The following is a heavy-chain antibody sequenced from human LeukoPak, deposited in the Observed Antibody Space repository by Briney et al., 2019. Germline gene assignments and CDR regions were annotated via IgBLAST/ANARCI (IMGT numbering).Heavy chain of an antibody. CDR2: ISGSGGST. J-gene: IGHJ4*02. V-gene: IGHV3-23*01. CDR1: GFTFSSYA. D-gene: IGHD3-3*01. Sequence: GGSLRLSCAASGFTFSSYAMSWVRQAPGKGLEWVSAISGSGGSTYYADSVKGRFTISRDNSKNTLYLQMNCLRAEDTAVYYCAKDPFYDFWSGYYPRDYWGQGTLVTVSS. CDR3: AKDPFYDFWSGYYPRDY.